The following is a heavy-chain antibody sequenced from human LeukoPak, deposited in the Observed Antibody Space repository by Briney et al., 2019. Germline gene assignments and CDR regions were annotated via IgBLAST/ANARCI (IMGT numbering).Heavy chain of an antibody. Sequence: AGSLRLSCAASGNSWMHWVRQVPGKGLVWVSYINSDGSWTSYANSVNGRFTISTDNPKNTVYLQMNSLRAEETAVYYCVSFCETYWGRGTLVTVSS. J-gene: IGHJ4*02. D-gene: IGHD2/OR15-2a*01. CDR2: INSDGSWT. CDR1: GNSW. V-gene: IGHV3-74*01. CDR3: VSFCETY.